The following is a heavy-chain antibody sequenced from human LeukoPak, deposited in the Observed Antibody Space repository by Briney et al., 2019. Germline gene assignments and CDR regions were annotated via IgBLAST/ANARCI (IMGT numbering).Heavy chain of an antibody. CDR3: AKVHGSSAWYIPLFDY. J-gene: IGHJ4*02. CDR2: ISGSGGST. V-gene: IGHV3-23*01. D-gene: IGHD6-19*01. Sequence: GGSLRLSCAASGFTFSSYAMSWVRQAPGKGLEWVSAISGSGGSTYYADSVKGRFTISRDNSKNTLYLQINSLRAEDTAVYFCAKVHGSSAWYIPLFDYWGQGTLVTVSS. CDR1: GFTFSSYA.